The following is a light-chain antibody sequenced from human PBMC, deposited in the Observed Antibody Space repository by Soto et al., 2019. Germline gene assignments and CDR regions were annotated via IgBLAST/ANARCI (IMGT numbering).Light chain of an antibody. CDR1: QSVGSL. J-gene: IGKJ5*01. V-gene: IGKV3-15*01. Sequence: EIVLTQSPATLSVSPGERATLSCRASQSVGSLLAWYQQKPGQAPRLLIYRASSRATGISGSFSGSGSGTEFTLTITSLQSEDFAVYYCQQYKKWPIPFGQGTRLEIK. CDR2: RAS. CDR3: QQYKKWPIP.